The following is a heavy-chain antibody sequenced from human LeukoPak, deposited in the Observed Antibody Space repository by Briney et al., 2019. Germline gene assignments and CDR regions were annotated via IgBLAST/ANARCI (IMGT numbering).Heavy chain of an antibody. CDR3: ASPYDYVWGSYRSLDY. CDR2: IIPILGIA. CDR1: GGTFSSYA. D-gene: IGHD3-16*02. Sequence: GSSVKVSCKASGGTFSSYAISWVRQAPGQGLEWMGRIIPILGIANYAQKFQGRVTITADKSTSTAYMELSSLRSEDTAVYYCASPYDYVWGSYRSLDYWGQGTLVTVSS. V-gene: IGHV1-69*04. J-gene: IGHJ4*02.